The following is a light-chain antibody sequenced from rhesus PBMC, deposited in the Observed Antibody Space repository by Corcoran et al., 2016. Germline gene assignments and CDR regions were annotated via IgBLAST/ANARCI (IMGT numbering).Light chain of an antibody. CDR3: QHGYGTPYS. CDR2: KAS. J-gene: IGKJ2*01. Sequence: DIQMTQSPSSLSASVGDRVTITCRASENVNNYLNWYQQKQGNAPKLLIYKASTLQIGVPSRFRGSGSGTDYTFTISSLQPEDVATYYGQHGYGTPYSFGQGTKVEIK. V-gene: IGKV1-74*01. CDR1: ENVNNY.